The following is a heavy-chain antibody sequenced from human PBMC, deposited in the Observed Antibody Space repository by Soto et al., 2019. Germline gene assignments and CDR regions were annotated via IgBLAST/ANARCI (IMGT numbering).Heavy chain of an antibody. CDR1: GGSISSGGSY. J-gene: IGHJ4*02. CDR3: AGIYSGSPGGTLRY. V-gene: IGHV4-31*03. Sequence: QVQLQESGPGLVKPSQTLSLTCTVSGGSISSGGSYWSWLRPHPGKGLVWIGYIYYSGSTYYNPSLKSRVTISVDTSKNQFSLKLSSVTAADTAVYYCAGIYSGSPGGTLRYWGQGTLVTVSS. CDR2: IYYSGST. D-gene: IGHD1-26*01.